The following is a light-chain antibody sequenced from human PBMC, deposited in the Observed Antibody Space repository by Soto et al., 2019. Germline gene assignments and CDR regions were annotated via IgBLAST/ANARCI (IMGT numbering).Light chain of an antibody. J-gene: IGKJ1*01. Sequence: EIVMTQSPATLSVSPGERATLSCRASQSVSSNLAWYQQKPGQAPRLLIYGASTRATGIPARFSGSGSGTEFTLTISSLQSEDFATYYCQQYNSLRTFGQGTKVEIK. CDR2: GAS. CDR3: QQYNSLRT. CDR1: QSVSSN. V-gene: IGKV3-15*01.